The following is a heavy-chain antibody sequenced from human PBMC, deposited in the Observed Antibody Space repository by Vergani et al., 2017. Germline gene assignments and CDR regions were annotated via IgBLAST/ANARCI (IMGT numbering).Heavy chain of an antibody. CDR1: GFTFSSYA. Sequence: EVQLLESGGGLVQPGGSLRLSCAASGFTFSSYAMSWVRQAPGKVLEWVSTISGSGGSTYYADSVKGRFTISRDNSKNTLYLQMNSLRAEDTAVYFCAKRPAAGIDSWGQGTLVTVSS. V-gene: IGHV3-23*01. D-gene: IGHD2-2*01. CDR2: ISGSGGST. J-gene: IGHJ4*02. CDR3: AKRPAAGIDS.